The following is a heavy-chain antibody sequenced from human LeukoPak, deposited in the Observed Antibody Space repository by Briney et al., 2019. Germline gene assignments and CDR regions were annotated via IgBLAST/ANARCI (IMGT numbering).Heavy chain of an antibody. Sequence: GGSLRLSCAASGFTFDDYGMSWVRQAPGKGLEWVSGINWNGGSTGYADSVKGRFTISRDNAKISLYLQMNSLRAEDTALYYCARDSDYDILTGYSPFDYWGQGTLVTVSS. J-gene: IGHJ4*02. V-gene: IGHV3-20*04. CDR1: GFTFDDYG. CDR3: ARDSDYDILTGYSPFDY. D-gene: IGHD3-9*01. CDR2: INWNGGST.